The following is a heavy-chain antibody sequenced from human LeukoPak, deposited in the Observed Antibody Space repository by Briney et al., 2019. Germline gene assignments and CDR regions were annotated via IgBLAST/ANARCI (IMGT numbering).Heavy chain of an antibody. CDR2: IYHSGST. D-gene: IGHD3-16*02. CDR3: ARGHDYVWGSYRQNNWFDP. J-gene: IGHJ5*02. V-gene: IGHV4-4*02. CDR1: GGSISSSNW. Sequence: SETLSLTCAVSGGSISSSNWWSWVRQPPGKGLEWIGEIYHSGSTNYNPSLKSRVTISVDKSKNQFSLKLSSVTAADTAVYYCARGHDYVWGSYRQNNWFDPWGQGTLVTVSS.